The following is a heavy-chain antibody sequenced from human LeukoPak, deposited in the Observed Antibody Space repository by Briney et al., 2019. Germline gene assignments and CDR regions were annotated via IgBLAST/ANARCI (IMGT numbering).Heavy chain of an antibody. Sequence: ASVKVSCKASGGTFSSYAISWVRQAPGQGLEWMRRIIPILGIANYAQKFQGRVTITADKSTSTAYMELSSLRSEDTAVYYCARPLGDYYDSSGNAFDIWGQGTMVTVSS. J-gene: IGHJ3*02. CDR1: GGTFSSYA. V-gene: IGHV1-69*04. CDR3: ARPLGDYYDSSGNAFDI. D-gene: IGHD3-22*01. CDR2: IIPILGIA.